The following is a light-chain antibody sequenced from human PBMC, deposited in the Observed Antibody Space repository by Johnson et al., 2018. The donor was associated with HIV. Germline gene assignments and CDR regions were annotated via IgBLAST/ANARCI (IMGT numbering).Light chain of an antibody. Sequence: QSVLTQPPSVSAAPGQKVTISCSGSSSNIGSNYVSWYQQFPGTAPKLLIFKNNERPSGIPDRFSGSKSGTSATLGITGLQTGDEADYYCGTWDTSLSAGGVFGTGTKVTVL. V-gene: IGLV1-51*02. CDR2: KNN. CDR1: SSNIGSNY. J-gene: IGLJ1*01. CDR3: GTWDTSLSAGGV.